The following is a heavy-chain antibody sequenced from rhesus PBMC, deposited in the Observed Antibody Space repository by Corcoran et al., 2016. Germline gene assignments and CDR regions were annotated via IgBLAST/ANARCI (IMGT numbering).Heavy chain of an antibody. V-gene: IGHV4S11*01. CDR3: ARDRGIAAGKFDY. J-gene: IGHJ4*01. Sequence: QVQLQESGPGLVKPSETLSLTCAVSGGSISSNYWSWIRQAPGKGLEWIGYIYGSGSTYHNPTLKSRVTRSVDTSKNQLSRKLSAVTAADTAVYYCARDRGIAAGKFDYWGQGVLVTVSS. CDR1: GGSISSNY. CDR2: IYGSGST. D-gene: IGHD6-31*01.